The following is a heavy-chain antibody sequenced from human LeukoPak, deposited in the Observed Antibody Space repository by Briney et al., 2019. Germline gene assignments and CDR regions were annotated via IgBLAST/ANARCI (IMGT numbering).Heavy chain of an antibody. Sequence: SETLSLTCTVSGGSISSSSFYWGWIRQPPGKGLEWIGSIYYSGSTYYNPSLKSRVTISVDTSKNQFSLKLSSVTAADTAVYYCARPSGYYFDYWGQGTLVTVSS. V-gene: IGHV4-39*01. CDR1: GGSISSSSFY. CDR2: IYYSGST. CDR3: ARPSGYYFDY. J-gene: IGHJ4*02. D-gene: IGHD3-10*01.